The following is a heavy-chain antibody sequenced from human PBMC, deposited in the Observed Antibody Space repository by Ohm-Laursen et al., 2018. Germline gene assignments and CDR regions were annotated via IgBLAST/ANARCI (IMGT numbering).Heavy chain of an antibody. CDR3: ARSYDSRSGYYYYGMDV. Sequence: SLRLSCAASGFTFSSYGMHWVRQAPGKGLEWVAVIWYDGSNKYYADSVKGRFTISRDNAKNTLYLQMNSLRAEDTAVYYCARSYDSRSGYYYYGMDVWGQGTTVTVSS. V-gene: IGHV3-33*03. D-gene: IGHD3-22*01. CDR1: GFTFSSYG. J-gene: IGHJ6*02. CDR2: IWYDGSNK.